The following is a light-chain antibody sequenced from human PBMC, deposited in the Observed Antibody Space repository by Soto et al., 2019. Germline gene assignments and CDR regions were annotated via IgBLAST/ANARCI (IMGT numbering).Light chain of an antibody. CDR1: QTISSW. CDR3: HHYDSYSEA. Sequence: DIQMTQSPSTLSGSVGDRVTITCRASQTISSWLAWYQQKPGKAPKLLIYKASTLKSGVPSRFSGSRSGTEFTLTISSLQPDDFATYCCHHYDSYSEAFGQGTKVELK. V-gene: IGKV1-5*03. CDR2: KAS. J-gene: IGKJ1*01.